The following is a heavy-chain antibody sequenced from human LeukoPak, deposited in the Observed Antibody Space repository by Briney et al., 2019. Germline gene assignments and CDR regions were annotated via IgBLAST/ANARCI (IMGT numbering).Heavy chain of an antibody. Sequence: PSETLSLTCAVYGGSFSGYYWSWIRQPPGKGLEWIGEINHSGSTNYNPSLKSRVTISVDTSKNQFSLKLSSVTAADTAVYFCARGGPPGYYYDYYIDVWGKGTTVTISS. CDR3: ARGGPPGYYYDYYIDV. V-gene: IGHV4-34*01. CDR2: INHSGST. CDR1: GGSFSGYY. J-gene: IGHJ6*03.